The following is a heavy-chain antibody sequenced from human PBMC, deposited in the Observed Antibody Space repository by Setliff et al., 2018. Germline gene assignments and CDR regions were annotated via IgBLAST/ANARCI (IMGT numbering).Heavy chain of an antibody. Sequence: SETLSLTCAVSGYSISSGYYWGWIRQPPGKGLEWIGSIYHSGSTYYNPSLKSRVTISVDTSKNQFSLKLSSVTAADTAVYYCARGGYSYGLGGYYNDWFDPWGQGTLVTVSS. CDR2: IYHSGST. CDR3: ARGGYSYGLGGYYNDWFDP. CDR1: GYSISSGYY. J-gene: IGHJ5*02. V-gene: IGHV4-38-2*01. D-gene: IGHD5-18*01.